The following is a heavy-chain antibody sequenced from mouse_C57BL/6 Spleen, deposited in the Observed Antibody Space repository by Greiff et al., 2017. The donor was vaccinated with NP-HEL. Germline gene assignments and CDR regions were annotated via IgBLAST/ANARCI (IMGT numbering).Heavy chain of an antibody. CDR3: ARGTIYYDYDNWYFDV. V-gene: IGHV1-7*01. CDR2: INPSSGYT. CDR1: GYTFTSYW. D-gene: IGHD2-4*01. J-gene: IGHJ1*03. Sequence: VQGVESGAELAKPGASVKLSCKASGYTFTSYWMHWVKQRPGQGLEWIGYINPSSGYTKYNQKFKDKATLTADKSSSTAYMQLSSLTYEDSAVYYCARGTIYYDYDNWYFDVWGTGTTVTVSS.